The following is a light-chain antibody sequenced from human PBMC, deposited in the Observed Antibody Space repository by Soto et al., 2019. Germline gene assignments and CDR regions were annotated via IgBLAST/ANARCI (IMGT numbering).Light chain of an antibody. Sequence: EIVLTRSPATLSLSPGERATLSCMASQSVSSYLAWYQQKPGQAPRLLIYDASNRATGIPARFSGSGSGTDFTLTISSLEPEDFAVYYCQQRSNWPSFGQGTKLEIK. CDR3: QQRSNWPS. CDR1: QSVSSY. CDR2: DAS. V-gene: IGKV3-11*01. J-gene: IGKJ2*01.